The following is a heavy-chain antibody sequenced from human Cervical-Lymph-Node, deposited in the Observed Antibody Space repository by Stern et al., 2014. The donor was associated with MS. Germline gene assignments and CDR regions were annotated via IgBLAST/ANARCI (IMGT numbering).Heavy chain of an antibody. J-gene: IGHJ5*02. CDR3: AKDPRIYDSSGYLDA. D-gene: IGHD3-22*01. CDR2: ISYDGDNK. Sequence: VQLVESGGGVVQPGRSLRLSCAASGFTFSLYDLHWVPQAPGKGLEWVAVISYDGDNKFYTDSVKGRFPISRDSSKSTLYLQLNSLRPEDTAIYYCAKDPRIYDSSGYLDAWGQGTLVTVSS. CDR1: GFTFSLYD. V-gene: IGHV3-30*18.